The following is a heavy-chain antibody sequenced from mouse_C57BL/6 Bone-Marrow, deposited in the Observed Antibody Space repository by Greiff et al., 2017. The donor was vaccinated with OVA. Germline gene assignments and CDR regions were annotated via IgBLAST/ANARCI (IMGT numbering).Heavy chain of an antibody. CDR1: GFSFNTYA. V-gene: IGHV10-1*01. J-gene: IGHJ4*01. CDR3: VRHGSGYYAMDY. D-gene: IGHD4-1*01. Sequence: EVKLEESGGGLVQPKGSLKLSCAASGFSFNTYAMNWVRQAPGKGLEWVARIRSKSNNYATYYADSVKDRFTISRDDSESMLYLQMNNLKTEDTAMYYCVRHGSGYYAMDYWGQGTSVTVSS. CDR2: IRSKSNNYAT.